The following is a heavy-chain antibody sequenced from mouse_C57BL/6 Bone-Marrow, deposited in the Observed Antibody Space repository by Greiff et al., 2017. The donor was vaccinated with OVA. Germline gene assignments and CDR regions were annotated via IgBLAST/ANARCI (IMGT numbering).Heavy chain of an antibody. Sequence: EVKLMESGPGLVKPSQSLSLTCSVTGYSITSGYYWNWIRQFPGNKLEWMGYISYDGSNNYNPSLKNRISITRDTSKNQFFLKLNSVTTEDTATYYCARGTGTDAMDYWGQGTSVTVSS. V-gene: IGHV3-6*01. CDR1: GYSITSGYY. D-gene: IGHD4-1*01. J-gene: IGHJ4*01. CDR3: ARGTGTDAMDY. CDR2: ISYDGSN.